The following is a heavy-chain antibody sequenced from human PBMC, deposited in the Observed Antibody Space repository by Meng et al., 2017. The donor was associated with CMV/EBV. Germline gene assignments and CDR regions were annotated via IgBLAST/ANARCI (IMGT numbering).Heavy chain of an antibody. CDR1: GYTFTSYY. CDR3: ALAEYSSSLFDY. Sequence: QVQLGQSGAEVKKPGPAVKVSCKASGYTFTSYYMHWVRQAPGQGLEWMGIINPSGGSTSYAQKFQGRVTMTRDTSTSTVYMELSSLRSEDTAVYYCALAEYSSSLFDYWGQGTLVTVSS. CDR2: INPSGGST. J-gene: IGHJ4*02. V-gene: IGHV1-46*01. D-gene: IGHD6-13*01.